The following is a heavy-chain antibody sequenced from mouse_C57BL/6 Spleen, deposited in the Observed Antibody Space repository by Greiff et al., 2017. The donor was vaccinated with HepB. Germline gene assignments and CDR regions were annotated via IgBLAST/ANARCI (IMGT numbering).Heavy chain of an antibody. CDR1: GYSFTGYY. V-gene: IGHV1-42*01. CDR2: INPSTGGT. CDR3: ARGFYY. J-gene: IGHJ2*01. Sequence: VQLQQSGPELVKPGASVKISCKASGYSFTGYYMNWVKQSPEKSLEWIGEINPSTGGTTYNQKFKAKATLTVDKSSSTAYMQLKSLTSEDSAVYYCARGFYYWGEGTTLTVSS.